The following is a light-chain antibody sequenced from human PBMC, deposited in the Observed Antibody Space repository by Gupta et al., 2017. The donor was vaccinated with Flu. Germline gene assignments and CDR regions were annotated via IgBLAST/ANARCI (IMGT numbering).Light chain of an antibody. CDR2: YKSDSDK. V-gene: IGLV5-45*02. Sequence: FTLRSGINVGTYRIYWYQQKPGSPPQYLLRYKSDSDKQQGSGVPSRFSGSKDASANAGILLISGLQSEDEADYYCMIWHSSAVVFGGGTKLTVL. CDR1: SGINVGTYR. CDR3: MIWHSSAVV. J-gene: IGLJ2*01.